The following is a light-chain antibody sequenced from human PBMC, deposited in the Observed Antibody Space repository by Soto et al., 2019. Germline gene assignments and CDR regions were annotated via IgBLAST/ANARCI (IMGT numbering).Light chain of an antibody. V-gene: IGLV1-44*01. CDR2: SNN. J-gene: IGLJ3*02. Sequence: QSVLTQPPSASGTPGQRVTISCSGSSSNIGSNTVNWYQQLPGTAPKLPIYSNNQRPSGVTDRFSGSKSGTSASLAISGLQSEDEADYYCAALDDSMNGPVFGGGTKVTVL. CDR3: AALDDSMNGPV. CDR1: SSNIGSNT.